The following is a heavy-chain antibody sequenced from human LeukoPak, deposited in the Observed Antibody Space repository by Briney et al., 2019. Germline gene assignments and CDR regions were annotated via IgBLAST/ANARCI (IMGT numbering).Heavy chain of an antibody. V-gene: IGHV1-69*13. D-gene: IGHD2-15*01. CDR3: AGTSVVVVAATRDYYYYGMDV. CDR1: GGTFSSNA. Sequence: ASVKVSCKASGGTFSSNAISWVRQAPGQGLEWMGGIIPIFGTANYAQKFQGRVTITADESTSTAYMELSSLRSEDTAVCYCAGTSVVVVAATRDYYYYGMDVWGQGTTVTVSS. J-gene: IGHJ6*02. CDR2: IIPIFGTA.